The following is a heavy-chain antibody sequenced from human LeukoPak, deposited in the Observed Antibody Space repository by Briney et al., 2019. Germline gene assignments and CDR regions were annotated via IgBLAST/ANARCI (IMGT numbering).Heavy chain of an antibody. CDR3: ARGRYREQQLVPPPTCYDY. CDR2: IYSGGST. CDR1: GFTVSSNY. D-gene: IGHD6-13*01. J-gene: IGHJ4*02. Sequence: GGSLRLSCAASGFTVSSNYMRWVRQAPGKGLEWVSIIYSGGSTFYADSVKGRFTISRDNSKKTLDPQMHSLRAEDTAVYYCARGRYREQQLVPPPTCYDYWGQGTLVTVSS. V-gene: IGHV3-53*01.